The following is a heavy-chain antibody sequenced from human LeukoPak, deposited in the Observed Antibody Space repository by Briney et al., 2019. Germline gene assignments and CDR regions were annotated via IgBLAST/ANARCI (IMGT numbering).Heavy chain of an antibody. D-gene: IGHD5-12*01. V-gene: IGHV3-74*01. CDR1: GFTFSSYW. CDR2: INSDGSST. CDR3: ARFVGSYYYGMDV. J-gene: IGHJ6*02. Sequence: PGGSLRLSCAASGFTFSSYWMHWVRQAPGKGLVWVSRINSDGSSTSYADSVKGRFTISRDNAKSTLYLQMNSLRAEDTAVYYCARFVGSYYYGMDVWGQGTTVTVSS.